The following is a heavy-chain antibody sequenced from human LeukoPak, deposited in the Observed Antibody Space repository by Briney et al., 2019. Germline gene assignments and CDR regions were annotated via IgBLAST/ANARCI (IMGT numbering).Heavy chain of an antibody. CDR1: GGSISSSSYY. V-gene: IGHV4-39*01. CDR2: ITYSGST. CDR3: AFTTGTTFPLDY. J-gene: IGHJ4*02. Sequence: SETLSLTCTVSGGSISSSSYYWGWIRQPPGKGLEWIGIITYSGSTYYNPSLKSRVTISVDTSKNQFSLKLSSVTAADTAMYYCAFTTGTTFPLDYWGQGTLVTVSS. D-gene: IGHD1-7*01.